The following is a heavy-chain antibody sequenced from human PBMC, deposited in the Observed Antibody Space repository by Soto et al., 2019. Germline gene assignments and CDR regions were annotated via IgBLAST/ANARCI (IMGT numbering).Heavy chain of an antibody. D-gene: IGHD3-3*01. CDR2: IWYDGSNK. J-gene: IGHJ1*01. Sequence: QVQLVESGGGVVQPGRSLRLSCAGSGFSFSNYGMHWVRQAPGTGLEWVALIWYDGSNKYYADSVKGRFTISRDNSKNTLYLQMSSLRNEDTAVYYCARDPRVETTLMAVFQGWGQGTLVTVSS. V-gene: IGHV3-33*01. CDR1: GFSFSNYG. CDR3: ARDPRVETTLMAVFQG.